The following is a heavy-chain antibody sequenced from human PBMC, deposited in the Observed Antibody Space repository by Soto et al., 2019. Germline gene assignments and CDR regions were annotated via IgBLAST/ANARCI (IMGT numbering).Heavy chain of an antibody. CDR1: GGPMRSYY. J-gene: IGHJ3*01. Sequence: QVQLQESGPGLVQPSETLTLTCTVSGGPMRSYYWSWIRQPPGKGLEWIGYIYYSGTTNYNPSLQSRVTISVDTSKNQFSLKLTSVTAADTAVYYCARKPTYGDYRNDAFDFWGHGTMVTVSS. V-gene: IGHV4-59*01. CDR3: ARKPTYGDYRNDAFDF. CDR2: IYYSGTT. D-gene: IGHD4-17*01.